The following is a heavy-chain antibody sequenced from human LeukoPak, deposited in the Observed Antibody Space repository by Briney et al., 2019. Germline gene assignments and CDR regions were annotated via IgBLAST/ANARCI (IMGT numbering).Heavy chain of an antibody. CDR3: ARGRLWNIDY. Sequence: GGSLRLFCAASGFTFSSYWMHWVRQATGKGLVWVSRINRDGSSTTYADSVKGRVTISRDNTKNTVYLQMNSLRAEDTAVYYCARGRLWNIDYWGQGTLVTVSS. D-gene: IGHD1/OR15-1a*01. CDR1: GFTFSSYW. CDR2: INRDGSST. J-gene: IGHJ4*02. V-gene: IGHV3-74*01.